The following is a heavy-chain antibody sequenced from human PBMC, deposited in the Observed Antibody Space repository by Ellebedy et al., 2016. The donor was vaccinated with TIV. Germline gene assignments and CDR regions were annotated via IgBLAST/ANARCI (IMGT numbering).Heavy chain of an antibody. Sequence: GESLKISCAASGFTFSSSWMHWVCQAPEKGLEWVADIKCDGSEKYYVDSVKGRFSISRDNARNSLYLQMNTLRDEDTAVYYCTRARVYSNGWYYPDFWGQGTLVAVSS. CDR3: TRARVYSNGWYYPDF. CDR2: IKCDGSEK. V-gene: IGHV3-52*01. CDR1: GFTFSSSW. J-gene: IGHJ4*02. D-gene: IGHD6-19*01.